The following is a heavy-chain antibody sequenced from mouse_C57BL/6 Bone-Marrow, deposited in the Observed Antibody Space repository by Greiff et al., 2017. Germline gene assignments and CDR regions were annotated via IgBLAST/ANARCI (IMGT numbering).Heavy chain of an antibody. CDR2: ISSGGSYT. CDR1: GFTFSSYG. J-gene: IGHJ2*01. D-gene: IGHD2-2*01. Sequence: EVKLMESGGDLVKPGGSLKLSCAASGFTFSSYGMSWVRQTPDKRLEWVATISSGGSYTYYPDSVKGRFTISRDNAKNTLYLQMSSLKSEDTAMYYCARWRGYLYYFDYWGQGTTLTVSS. V-gene: IGHV5-6*01. CDR3: ARWRGYLYYFDY.